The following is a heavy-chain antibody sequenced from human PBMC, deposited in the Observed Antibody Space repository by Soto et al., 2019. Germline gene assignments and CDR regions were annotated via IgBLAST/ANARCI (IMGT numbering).Heavy chain of an antibody. D-gene: IGHD3-22*01. Sequence: PGGSLRLSCAAAGGTCGGYGIRWVRQAPGKGLEWVAVIWYDGSNKYYVDSVKGRFTISRDNSKNTLYLQMNSLRAEDTAVYYCARDRVESGYPAYFQHRGHGTLVTVSS. CDR1: GGTCGGYG. CDR3: ARDRVESGYPAYFQH. V-gene: IGHV3-33*01. CDR2: IWYDGSNK. J-gene: IGHJ1*01.